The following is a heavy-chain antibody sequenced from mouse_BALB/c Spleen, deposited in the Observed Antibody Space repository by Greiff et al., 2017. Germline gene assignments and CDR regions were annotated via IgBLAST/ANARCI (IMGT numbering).Heavy chain of an antibody. CDR3: ARWGYDGGAWFAY. D-gene: IGHD2-2*01. J-gene: IGHJ3*01. CDR2: IDPANGNT. V-gene: IGHV14-3*02. Sequence: EVQLQQSGAELVKPGASVKLSCTASGFNIKDTYMHWVKQRPEQGLEWIGRIDPANGNTKYDPKFQGKATITADTSSNTAYLQLSSLTSEDTAVYYGARWGYDGGAWFAYWGQGTLVTVSA. CDR1: GFNIKDTY.